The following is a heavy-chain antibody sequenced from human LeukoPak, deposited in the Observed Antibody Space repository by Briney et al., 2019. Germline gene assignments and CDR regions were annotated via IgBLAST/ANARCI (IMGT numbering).Heavy chain of an antibody. CDR3: ARAYSIDY. CDR1: GFPFSSYW. CDR2: TSSNGFTI. D-gene: IGHD2-15*01. V-gene: IGHV3-48*01. Sequence: GGSLRLSCVASGFPFSSYWMTWIRQAPGKGLEWVSYTSSNGFTIYYADSVKGRFTISRDNAKNSLYLQMNSLRAEDTAVYYCARAYSIDYWGQGTLVTVSS. J-gene: IGHJ4*02.